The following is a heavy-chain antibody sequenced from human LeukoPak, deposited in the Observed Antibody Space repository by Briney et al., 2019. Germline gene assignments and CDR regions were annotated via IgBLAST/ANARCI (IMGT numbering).Heavy chain of an antibody. CDR2: IYYSGST. J-gene: IGHJ4*02. CDR3: AIVDTAIRD. CDR1: GGSVSSGSYY. Sequence: PSETLSLTCTVSGGSVSSGSYYWSWIRQPPGKGLEWIGYIYYSGSTYYNPSLKSRVTISVDTSKNQFSLKLSSVTAADTAVYYCAIVDTAIRDWGQGTLVTVSS. D-gene: IGHD5-18*01. V-gene: IGHV4-30-4*08.